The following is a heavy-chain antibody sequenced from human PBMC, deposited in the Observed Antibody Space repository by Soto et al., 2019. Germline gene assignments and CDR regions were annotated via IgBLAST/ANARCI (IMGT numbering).Heavy chain of an antibody. CDR3: ARGGRVVVGAATRPLDY. D-gene: IGHD2-15*01. CDR2: ISSDSTYI. CDR1: GFTFGSHS. V-gene: IGHV3-21*01. Sequence: GGSLRLSCADSGFTFGSHSMFWVRQAPGKGLEWVSSISSDSTYIFYADSVKGRFAISRDNAKNSLYLQMDSLRAEDTAVYYCARGGRVVVGAATRPLDYWGQGTLVTVTS. J-gene: IGHJ4*02.